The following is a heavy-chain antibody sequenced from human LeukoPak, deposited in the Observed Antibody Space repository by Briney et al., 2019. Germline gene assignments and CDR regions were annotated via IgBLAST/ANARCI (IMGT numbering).Heavy chain of an antibody. J-gene: IGHJ5*02. CDR2: IYYSGTT. CDR3: AKGYSNYWPYNWFNP. CDR1: GGSISSFY. V-gene: IGHV4-59*01. Sequence: SETLSLTCTVSGGSISSFYWSWIRQPPGKGLEWIGYIYYSGTTNYNPSLKSRVTISVDTSKNQFSLKLSSVTAADTAVYCCAKGYSNYWPYNWFNPWGQGTLVTVSS. D-gene: IGHD1-7*01.